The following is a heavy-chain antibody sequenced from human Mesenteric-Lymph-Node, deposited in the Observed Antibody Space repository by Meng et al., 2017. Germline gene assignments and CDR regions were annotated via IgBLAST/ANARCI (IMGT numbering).Heavy chain of an antibody. D-gene: IGHD6-19*01. V-gene: IGHV3-7*01. Sequence: GESLKISCGASGFIFSDSWMNWVRQAPGKGLEWVANINTDGSGKFYVDSVKGRFTISRDNAKNSLSLQMNSLRAEDTAVYYCARDSYIAVAGYDDAFDIWGQGTMVTVS. J-gene: IGHJ3*02. CDR2: INTDGSGK. CDR1: GFIFSDSW. CDR3: ARDSYIAVAGYDDAFDI.